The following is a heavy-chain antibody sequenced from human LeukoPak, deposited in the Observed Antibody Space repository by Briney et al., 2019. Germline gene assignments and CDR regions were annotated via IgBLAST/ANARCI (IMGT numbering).Heavy chain of an antibody. V-gene: IGHV3-7*01. CDR1: GFTFSSYW. D-gene: IGHD3-22*01. J-gene: IGHJ4*02. Sequence: GGSLRLSCAASGFTFSSYWMSWVRQAPGKGLEWVANIKQDGSEKYYVDSVKGRFTISRDNAKNSLYLQMNSLRAEDTAVYYCASYDSSGYYFDYWGQGTLVTVFS. CDR2: IKQDGSEK. CDR3: ASYDSSGYYFDY.